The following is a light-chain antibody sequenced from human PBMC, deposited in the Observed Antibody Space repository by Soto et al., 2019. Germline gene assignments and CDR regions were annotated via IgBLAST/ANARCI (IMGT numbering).Light chain of an antibody. CDR2: EVR. Sequence: QSALTQPASVSGSPGQSITISCAGTMRDVGAYNLVSWYQQHPGRAPQLIIYEVRNRPSGIFFRFSGSKSGNTASLTISGLQAEDAADYYCSSYTSKSSIIFGGRTKVTVL. CDR3: SSYTSKSSII. J-gene: IGLJ2*01. V-gene: IGLV2-14*01. CDR1: MRDVGAYNL.